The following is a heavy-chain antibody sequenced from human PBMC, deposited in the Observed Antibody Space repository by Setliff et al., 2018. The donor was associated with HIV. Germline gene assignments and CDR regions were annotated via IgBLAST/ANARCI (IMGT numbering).Heavy chain of an antibody. Sequence: SETLSLTCTVSGGSISSYYWSWIRQPPGKGLEWIGYIYTSGSTNYNPSLKSRVTISVDTSKNQFSLKLSSVTAADTAVYYCASHRSRMIVVGHWYFDLWGRGTLVTVSS. CDR1: GGSISSYY. CDR3: ASHRSRMIVVGHWYFDL. D-gene: IGHD3-22*01. CDR2: IYTSGST. V-gene: IGHV4-4*09. J-gene: IGHJ2*01.